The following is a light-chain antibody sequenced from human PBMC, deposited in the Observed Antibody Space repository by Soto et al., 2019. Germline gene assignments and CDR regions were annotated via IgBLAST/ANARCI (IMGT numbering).Light chain of an antibody. Sequence: EIVLTQSPGTLSLSPGEGATLSCRASQSVYVNLAWYQQKPGQSPRLLIYGASTRTTDIPDWFSGSGSDTDFALTISRLEPEDFAVYYWQQYSGSPFTFGPGTKVNIK. CDR3: QQYSGSPFT. CDR2: GAS. J-gene: IGKJ3*01. V-gene: IGKV3-20*01. CDR1: QSVYVN.